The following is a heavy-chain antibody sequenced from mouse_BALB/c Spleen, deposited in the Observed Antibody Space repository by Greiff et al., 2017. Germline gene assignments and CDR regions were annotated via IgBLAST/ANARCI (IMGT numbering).Heavy chain of an antibody. Sequence: QVQLKQSGAELARPGASVKLSCKASGYTFTSYWMQWVKQRPGQGLEWIGAIYPGDGDTRYTQKFKGKATLTADKSSNTAYMQLSSLTSEDSAVYYCAKTMITEGFAYWGQGTLVTVSA. CDR3: AKTMITEGFAY. J-gene: IGHJ3*01. CDR2: IYPGDGDT. D-gene: IGHD2-4*01. V-gene: IGHV1-87*01. CDR1: GYTFTSYW.